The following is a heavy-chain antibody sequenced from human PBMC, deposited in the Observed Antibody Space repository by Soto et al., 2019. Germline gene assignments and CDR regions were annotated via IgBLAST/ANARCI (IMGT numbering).Heavy chain of an antibody. CDR2: DGTYNGNT. D-gene: IGHD1-1*01. Sequence: QVQLVQSGAEVEKPGASVKVSCKASGYTFTSYGISWVRQAPGQGLEWIGWDGTYNGNTNYAQEHQGRVNITSDTSTNTAYLELRSLRSDDTADYSCAWLFNWIDMRGDCYYYMDDWGKGTMVTVSS. CDR3: AWLFNWIDMRGDCYYYMDD. J-gene: IGHJ6*03. CDR1: GYTFTSYG. V-gene: IGHV1-18*01.